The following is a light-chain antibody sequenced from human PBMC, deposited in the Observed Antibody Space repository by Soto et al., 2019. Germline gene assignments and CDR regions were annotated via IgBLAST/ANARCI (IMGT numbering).Light chain of an antibody. V-gene: IGLV4-69*01. Sequence: QSVLTQSPSASASLGASVKLTCTLSSGHSSYAIAWHQQQPEKGPRYLMKLNSDVSHSKGDGIPDRFSGSSSGAERYLTISSLQSEDEADYYCQTWGTGIHYVFGTGTKVTVL. J-gene: IGLJ1*01. CDR3: QTWGTGIHYV. CDR1: SGHSSYA. CDR2: LNSDVSH.